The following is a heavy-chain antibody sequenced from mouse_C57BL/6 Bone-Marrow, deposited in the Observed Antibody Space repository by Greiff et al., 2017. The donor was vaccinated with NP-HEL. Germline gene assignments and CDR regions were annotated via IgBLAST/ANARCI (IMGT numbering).Heavy chain of an antibody. CDR3: ARDWYGNYEAWFAY. J-gene: IGHJ3*01. Sequence: EVQGVESGGGLVKPGGSLKLSCAASGFTFSSYAMSWVRQTPEKRLEWVATISDGGSYTYYPENVKGRFTISRDNAKNNLYLQMSHLKSEDTAMYYCARDWYGNYEAWFAYWGQGTLVTVSA. CDR1: GFTFSSYA. CDR2: ISDGGSYT. D-gene: IGHD2-10*02. V-gene: IGHV5-4*01.